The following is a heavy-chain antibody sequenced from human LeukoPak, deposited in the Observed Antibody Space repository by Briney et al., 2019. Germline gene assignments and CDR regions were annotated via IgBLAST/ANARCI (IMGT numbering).Heavy chain of an antibody. Sequence: PETLSLTCAVYGGSFSGYYWSWIRQPPGKGLEWIGEINHSGSTNYNPSLKSRVTISVDTSKNQFSLNLSSVTAADTAVYYCARGRPVFDYWGQGTLVTVSS. V-gene: IGHV4-34*01. CDR3: ARGRPVFDY. J-gene: IGHJ4*02. CDR2: INHSGST. CDR1: GGSFSGYY.